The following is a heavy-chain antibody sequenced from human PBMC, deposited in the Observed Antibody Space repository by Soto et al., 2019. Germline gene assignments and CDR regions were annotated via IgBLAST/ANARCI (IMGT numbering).Heavy chain of an antibody. CDR3: ARDHGGSTWFVGIYYYFGVDV. D-gene: IGHD6-13*01. Sequence: EVQLVESGGGLVQPGGSLRLSCAASGFTLSSYNMNWVRQAPGKGLEWVSYISGSSDTIYYADSVKGRFTIYRDNAKNSLYLQMDSLRYEDTAVYYCARDHGGSTWFVGIYYYFGVDVWGQGTTVTVSS. CDR1: GFTLSSYN. J-gene: IGHJ6*02. V-gene: IGHV3-48*02. CDR2: ISGSSDTI.